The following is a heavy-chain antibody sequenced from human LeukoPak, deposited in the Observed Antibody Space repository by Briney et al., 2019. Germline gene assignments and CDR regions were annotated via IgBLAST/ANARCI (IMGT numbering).Heavy chain of an antibody. V-gene: IGHV4-30-4*01. Sequence: SETLSLTCTVSGGSISSGDYYWSWIRQPPGKGLEWIGYIYYSGSTYYNPSLKSRVTISVDTSKNQFSLKLSSVTAADTAVYYCARVVATDSSALFDYWGQGTLVTVSS. CDR3: ARVVATDSSALFDY. CDR2: IYYSGST. CDR1: GGSISSGDYY. J-gene: IGHJ4*02. D-gene: IGHD3-22*01.